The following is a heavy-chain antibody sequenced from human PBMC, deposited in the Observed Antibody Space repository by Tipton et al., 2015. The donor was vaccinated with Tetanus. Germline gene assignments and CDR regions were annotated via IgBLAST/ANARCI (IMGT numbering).Heavy chain of an antibody. D-gene: IGHD1-26*01. CDR2: ISGSGDST. CDR1: GFTFSSYA. CDR3: AKDKNYEVGASEY. V-gene: IGHV3-23*01. J-gene: IGHJ4*02. Sequence: SLRLSCAASGFTFSSYAMSWVPQAPGKGLEWVSAISGSGDSTYYADSVKGRFTISRDNSKNTLYLQMNSLRAEDTAVYYCAKDKNYEVGASEYWGQGTLVTVSS.